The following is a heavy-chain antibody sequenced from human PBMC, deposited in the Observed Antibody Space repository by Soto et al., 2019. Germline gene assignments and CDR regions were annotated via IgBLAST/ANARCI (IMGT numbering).Heavy chain of an antibody. CDR3: ARVGYYDFWSGYRGQTFYYHYYGMAV. Sequence: VASVKVSCKASGYTFTSYYMHWVRQAPGQGLEWMGIINPSGGSTSYAQKFQGRVTMTRDTSTSTVYMELSSLRSEDTAVYYCARVGYYDFWSGYRGQTFYYHYYGMAVWAQGSTVTV. CDR2: INPSGGST. V-gene: IGHV1-46*01. J-gene: IGHJ6*02. CDR1: GYTFTSYY. D-gene: IGHD3-3*01.